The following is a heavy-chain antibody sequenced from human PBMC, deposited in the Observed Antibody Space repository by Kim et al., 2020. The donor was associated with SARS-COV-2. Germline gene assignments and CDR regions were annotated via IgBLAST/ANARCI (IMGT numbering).Heavy chain of an antibody. D-gene: IGHD2-2*01. J-gene: IGHJ6*04. V-gene: IGHV3-13*01. Sequence: GGSLRLSCAASGFTFSSYDMHWVRQATGKGLEWVSAIGTAGDTYYPGSVKGRFTISRENAKNSLYLQMNSLRAGDTAVYYCARSYPPRDYYYGMDVWGEGTTVTVSS. CDR2: IGTAGDT. CDR1: GFTFSSYD. CDR3: ARSYPPRDYYYGMDV.